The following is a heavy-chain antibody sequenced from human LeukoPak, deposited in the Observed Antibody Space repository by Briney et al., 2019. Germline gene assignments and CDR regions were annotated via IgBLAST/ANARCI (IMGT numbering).Heavy chain of an antibody. D-gene: IGHD2-15*01. CDR2: IDPSDSYT. CDR3: AKVVAATPVFDL. CDR1: GYSFTTYW. V-gene: IGHV5-10-1*01. J-gene: IGHJ2*01. Sequence: GESLRISCKGSGYSFTTYWISWVRQMPGKGLEWMGRIDPSDSYTNYSPSFQGHVTISADKSISTAYLQWSSLKASDTAIYYCAKVVAATPVFDLWGRGTLVTVSS.